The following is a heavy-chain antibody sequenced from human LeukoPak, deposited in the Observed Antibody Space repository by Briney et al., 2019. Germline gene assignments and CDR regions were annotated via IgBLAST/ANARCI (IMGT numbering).Heavy chain of an antibody. Sequence: GGSLRLSCAASGFTFSSYAMHWVRQATGKGLEWVAVISYDGSNKYYADSVKGRFTISRDNSKNTLYLQMNSLRAEDTAVYYCAGLTTVTTWAPDIWGQGTMVTVSS. CDR1: GFTFSSYA. D-gene: IGHD4-17*01. V-gene: IGHV3-30-3*01. CDR3: AGLTTVTTWAPDI. CDR2: ISYDGSNK. J-gene: IGHJ3*02.